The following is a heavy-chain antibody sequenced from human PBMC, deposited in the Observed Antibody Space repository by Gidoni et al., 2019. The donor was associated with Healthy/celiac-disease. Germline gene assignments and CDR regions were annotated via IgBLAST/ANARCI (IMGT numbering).Heavy chain of an antibody. J-gene: IGHJ6*02. CDR3: AKDGKEQLGMDYYYYGMDV. CDR2: ISWNSGSI. V-gene: IGHV3-9*01. CDR1: GFTFADYA. Sequence: EVQLVESGGGLVQPGRSLRLSCAASGFTFADYAMHWVRQAPGKGLGWVSGISWNSGSIGYADSVKGRFTISRDNAKNSLYLQMNSLRAEDTALYYCAKDGKEQLGMDYYYYGMDVWGQGTTVTVSS. D-gene: IGHD6-13*01.